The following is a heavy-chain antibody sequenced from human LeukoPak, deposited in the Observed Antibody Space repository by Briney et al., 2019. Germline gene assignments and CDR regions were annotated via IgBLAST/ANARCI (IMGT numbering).Heavy chain of an antibody. CDR2: INHSGST. CDR1: GGCFSGYY. D-gene: IGHD3-10*01. J-gene: IGHJ4*02. Sequence: PSETLSLTCAVYGGCFSGYYWSWIRQPPGKGLEWIGEINHSGSTNYNPSLKSRVTISVDTSKNQFSLKLSSVTAADTAVYYCARDYYGSGSYYNDYWGQGTLVTVSS. V-gene: IGHV4-34*01. CDR3: ARDYYGSGSYYNDY.